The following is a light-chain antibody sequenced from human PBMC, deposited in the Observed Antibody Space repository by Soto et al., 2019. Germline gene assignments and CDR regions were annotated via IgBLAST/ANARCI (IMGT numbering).Light chain of an antibody. Sequence: QSALTQPASVSGSPGQAITISCTGTSSDVGSYNLVSWYQQHPGKAPKLMIYEGSKRPSGVSNRFTGSTSGNTASLTISGLQAEDAADYYCCSYAGSVVFGGGTKLTVL. J-gene: IGLJ2*01. CDR2: EGS. V-gene: IGLV2-23*01. CDR3: CSYAGSVV. CDR1: SSDVGSYNL.